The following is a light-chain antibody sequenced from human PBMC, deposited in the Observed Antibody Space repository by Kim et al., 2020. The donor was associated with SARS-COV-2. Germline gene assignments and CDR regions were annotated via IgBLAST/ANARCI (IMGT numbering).Light chain of an antibody. CDR1: QSVANY. CDR2: DPS. Sequence: LSPGERATLSCRASQSVANYIAWYQQKPGQAPRLLIYDPSTRAYGMPARFSGSGSGTDFTLTISSLEPEDFAVYYCQQRSSWPRTFGQGTKVDIK. V-gene: IGKV3-11*01. CDR3: QQRSSWPRT. J-gene: IGKJ1*01.